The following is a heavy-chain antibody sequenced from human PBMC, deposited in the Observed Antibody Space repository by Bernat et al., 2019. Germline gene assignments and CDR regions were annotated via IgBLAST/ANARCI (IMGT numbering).Heavy chain of an antibody. CDR2: TRNKANSYTT. V-gene: IGHV3-72*01. CDR3: AVRITMVRGVTVFDY. Sequence: EVQLVESGGGLVKPGGSLRLSCAASGFTFSNAWMSWVRQAPGKGLEWVGRTRNKANSYTTEYAASVKGRFTISRDDSKNSLYLQMNSLKTEDTAVYYCAVRITMVRGVTVFDYWGQGTLVTVSS. D-gene: IGHD3-10*01. J-gene: IGHJ4*02. CDR1: GFTFSNAW.